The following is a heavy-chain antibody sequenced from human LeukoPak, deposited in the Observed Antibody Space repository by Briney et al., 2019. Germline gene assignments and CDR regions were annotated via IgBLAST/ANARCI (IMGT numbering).Heavy chain of an antibody. J-gene: IGHJ4*02. CDR1: GGSFSGYY. Sequence: SETLSLTCAVYGGSFSGYYWSWIRQPPGKGLEWIGEINHSGSTNYNPSLKSRVTISVDTSKNQFSLKLSSVTAADTAVYYCARYGDYGPFDYWGQGTLVTVSS. CDR2: INHSGST. V-gene: IGHV4-34*01. CDR3: ARYGDYGPFDY. D-gene: IGHD4-17*01.